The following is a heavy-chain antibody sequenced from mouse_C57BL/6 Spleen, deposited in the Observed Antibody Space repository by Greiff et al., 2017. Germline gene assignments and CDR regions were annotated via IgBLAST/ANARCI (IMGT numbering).Heavy chain of an antibody. CDR1: GYTFTSYT. CDR3: ARAYGSSYGDFDV. CDR2: INPSSGYT. D-gene: IGHD1-1*01. V-gene: IGHV1-4*01. J-gene: IGHJ1*03. Sequence: VQRVESGAELARPGASVTMSCKASGYTFTSYTMHWVKQRPGQGLEWIGYINPSSGYTKYNQKFKDKATLTADKSSSTAYMQLSSLTSEDSAVYYWARAYGSSYGDFDVWGTGTTVTVSS.